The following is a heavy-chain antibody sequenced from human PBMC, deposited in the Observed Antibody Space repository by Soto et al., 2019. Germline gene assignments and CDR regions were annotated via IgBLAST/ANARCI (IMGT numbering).Heavy chain of an antibody. J-gene: IGHJ5*02. CDR3: ARDRISSGYYNWFDP. Sequence: PSETLSLPCTVSGGSISSGGYYWSWIRQHPGKGLEWIGYIYYSGSTYYNPSLKSRVTISVDTSKNQFSLKLSSVTAADTAVYYCARDRISSGYYNWFDPWGQGTLVTVSS. CDR2: IYYSGST. V-gene: IGHV4-31*03. CDR1: GGSISSGGYY. D-gene: IGHD5-12*01.